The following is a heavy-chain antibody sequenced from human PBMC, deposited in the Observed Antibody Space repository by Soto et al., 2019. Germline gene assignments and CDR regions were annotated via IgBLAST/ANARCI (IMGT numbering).Heavy chain of an antibody. J-gene: IGHJ4*02. D-gene: IGHD3-22*01. Sequence: SVQVSCKASGFTFTSSAVQWVRQARGQRLEWIGWIVVGSGNTNYAQKFQERVTITRDMSTSTAYMELSSLRSEDTAVYYCAAGAYYDSSGYYYVSGFDYWGQGTLVTVSS. CDR2: IVVGSGNT. V-gene: IGHV1-58*01. CDR1: GFTFTSSA. CDR3: AAGAYYDSSGYYYVSGFDY.